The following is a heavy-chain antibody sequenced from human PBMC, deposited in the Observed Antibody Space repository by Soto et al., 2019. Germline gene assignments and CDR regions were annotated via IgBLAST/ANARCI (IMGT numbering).Heavy chain of an antibody. D-gene: IGHD3-10*01. V-gene: IGHV3-53*01. CDR3: ARDLRSKGSGRDVGMDV. J-gene: IGHJ6*02. Sequence: GGSLRLSCAASELIVSSNVMSWVRQAPGKGLEWVSVVYRGHTTYYADSVKGRFTISRENAKNSLYLQMNSLRAGDTAVYYCARDLRSKGSGRDVGMDVWGQGTTVTVSS. CDR2: VYRGHTT. CDR1: ELIVSSNV.